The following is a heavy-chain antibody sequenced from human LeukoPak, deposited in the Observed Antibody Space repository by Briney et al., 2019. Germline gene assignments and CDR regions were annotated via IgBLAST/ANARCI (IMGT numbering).Heavy chain of an antibody. J-gene: IGHJ4*02. CDR3: ARGDYDIMTGYYNLDY. CDR2: INPNSGGT. V-gene: IGHV1-2*06. CDR1: GGTFSTYA. D-gene: IGHD3-9*01. Sequence: VASVKVSCKASGGTFSTYAISWVRQAPGQGLEWMGRINPNSGGTNYAQKFQGRVTMTRDTSISTAYMELSRLRSDDTAVYYCARGDYDIMTGYYNLDYWGQGTLVTVSS.